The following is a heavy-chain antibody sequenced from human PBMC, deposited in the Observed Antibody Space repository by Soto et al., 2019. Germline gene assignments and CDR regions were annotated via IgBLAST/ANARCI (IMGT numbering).Heavy chain of an antibody. CDR1: GFTFSTYA. Sequence: EVQLLESGGDLVKPGGSLRLSCAASGFTFSTYAMTWVRQAPGKGLEWVSAISGTGGNTYHAESVKGRFTISRDNSKNTLYLQRNSLRAEDTAIYYCAKYDVLTGYGDWGQGTLVTVSS. D-gene: IGHD3-9*01. V-gene: IGHV3-23*01. J-gene: IGHJ4*02. CDR3: AKYDVLTGYGD. CDR2: ISGTGGNT.